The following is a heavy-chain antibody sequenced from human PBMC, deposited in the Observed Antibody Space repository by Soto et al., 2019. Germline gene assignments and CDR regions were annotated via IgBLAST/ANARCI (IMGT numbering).Heavy chain of an antibody. J-gene: IGHJ5*02. CDR3: ARYPISINYYDSSAEGCDP. V-gene: IGHV1-46*01. Sequence: ASVKVSCKAIGYSFTRHYMHWVRQAPGQGLEWMGTIFPGGVNIAYAQKFEGRVTMTKDTTTSTAYMELSSLTSDDTAVYYCARYPISINYYDSSAEGCDPWGQGTLVTVSS. D-gene: IGHD3-22*01. CDR2: IFPGGVNI. CDR1: GYSFTRHY.